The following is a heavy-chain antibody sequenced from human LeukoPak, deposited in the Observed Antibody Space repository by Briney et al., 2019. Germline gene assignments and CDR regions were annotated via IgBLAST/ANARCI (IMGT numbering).Heavy chain of an antibody. Sequence: GGSLRLSCAASGFTFSSYAMSWVRQAPGKGLEWVANIKPDGSETFYVESVKGRFTISRDNAKNSLYLQMNRLRAEDTAVYYCTRIIVEVPGVSDYCDSWGQGTLVTVSS. CDR2: IKPDGSET. V-gene: IGHV3-7*05. CDR3: TRIIVEVPGVSDYCDS. D-gene: IGHD2-2*01. J-gene: IGHJ4*02. CDR1: GFTFSSYA.